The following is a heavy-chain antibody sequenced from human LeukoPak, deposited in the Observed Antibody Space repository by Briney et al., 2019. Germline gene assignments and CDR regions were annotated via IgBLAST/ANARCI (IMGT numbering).Heavy chain of an antibody. CDR2: IYTSGST. D-gene: IGHD3-22*01. Sequence: PSETLSPTCTVSGGSISSGSYYWSWIRQPAGKGLEWIGRIYTSGSTNYNPSLKSRVTISVDTSKNQFSLKLSSVTAADTAVYYCARVAYYDSSGYFRGDAFDIWGQGTMVTVSS. V-gene: IGHV4-61*02. CDR3: ARVAYYDSSGYFRGDAFDI. J-gene: IGHJ3*02. CDR1: GGSISSGSYY.